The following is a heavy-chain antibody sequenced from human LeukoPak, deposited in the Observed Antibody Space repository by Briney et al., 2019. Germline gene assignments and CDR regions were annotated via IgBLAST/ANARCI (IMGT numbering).Heavy chain of an antibody. D-gene: IGHD3-10*01. CDR3: AKVYFGEFDP. CDR1: GFTFSCCD. J-gene: IGHJ5*02. V-gene: IGHV3-30*02. CDR2: IRSEGSNE. Sequence: PGGSLRLSRTASGFTFSCCDMQWVRQAPGKGLEWVALIRSEGSNEYYADSVKGRFTISRDNSKNTLYLQINSLRPEDTAVYYCAKVYFGEFDPWGQGTLVTVSS.